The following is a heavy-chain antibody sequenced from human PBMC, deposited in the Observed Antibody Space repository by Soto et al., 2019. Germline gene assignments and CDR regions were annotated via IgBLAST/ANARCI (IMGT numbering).Heavy chain of an antibody. V-gene: IGHV3-48*03. CDR1: GFTFYSYE. Sequence: GSLRLSCAASGFTFYSYEMNWVRQAPGKGLEWLSYISSTSRTIHYADSLKGRFTISRDNARNSLYLQMNSLRAEDTGIYYCVRDLAVAGTYGLDVWGQGTTVTVSS. CDR2: ISSTSRTI. D-gene: IGHD6-19*01. CDR3: VRDLAVAGTYGLDV. J-gene: IGHJ6*02.